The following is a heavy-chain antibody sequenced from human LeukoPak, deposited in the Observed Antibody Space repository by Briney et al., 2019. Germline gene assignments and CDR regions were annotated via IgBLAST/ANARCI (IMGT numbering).Heavy chain of an antibody. V-gene: IGHV4-59*12. D-gene: IGHD1-7*01. CDR2: IYHSGST. J-gene: IGHJ3*02. Sequence: SETLSLTCTVSGGSISSYYWSWIRQPPGKGLEWIGYIYHSGSTYYNPSLKSRVTISVDRSKNQFPLKLSSVTAADTAVYYCASPATGTTRGGYAFDIWGQGTMVTVSS. CDR1: GGSISSYY. CDR3: ASPATGTTRGGYAFDI.